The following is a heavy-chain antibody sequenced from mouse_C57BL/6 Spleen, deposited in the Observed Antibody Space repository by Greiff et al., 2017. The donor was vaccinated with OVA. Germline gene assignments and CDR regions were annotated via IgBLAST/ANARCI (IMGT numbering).Heavy chain of an antibody. D-gene: IGHD1-1*01. CDR2: INPSSGYT. J-gene: IGHJ2*01. CDR3: ARSDYYGSSYVGKFGDY. Sequence: QVQLQQSGADLAKPGASVKLSCKASGYTFTSYWMHWVKQRPGQGLEWIGYINPSSGYTKYNQKFKDKATLTADKSSSTAYMQLSSLTYEDSAVYYCARSDYYGSSYVGKFGDYWGQGTTLTVSS. CDR1: GYTFTSYW. V-gene: IGHV1-7*01.